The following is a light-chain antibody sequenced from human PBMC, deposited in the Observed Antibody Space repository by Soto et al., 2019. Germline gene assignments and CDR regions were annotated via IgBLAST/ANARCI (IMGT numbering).Light chain of an antibody. CDR2: GAS. Sequence: EIVVTQSPGTLSLSPGEIATLSFRASQSVSNNYLAWYQQKPGRAPRLLIYGASHRATGIPDRFSGSGSGTDFTLTISRLEPEDFAVYYCQQYGSSGTFGQGTKVDIK. CDR3: QQYGSSGT. J-gene: IGKJ1*01. V-gene: IGKV3-20*01. CDR1: QSVSNNY.